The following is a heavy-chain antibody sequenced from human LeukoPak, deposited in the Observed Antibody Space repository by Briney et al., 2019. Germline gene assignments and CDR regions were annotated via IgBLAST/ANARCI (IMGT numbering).Heavy chain of an antibody. V-gene: IGHV3-30-3*01. CDR2: ISYDGSIK. CDR1: GFTFSSYA. D-gene: IGHD3-10*01. Sequence: GRSLRLSCAASGFTFSSYAMHWVRQAPGKGLEWVAVISYDGSIKYYADSVKGRFTISRDNSKNTLYLQMNSLRAEDTAVYYCARDSSGYGSRLQHWGQGTLVTVSS. J-gene: IGHJ1*01. CDR3: ARDSSGYGSRLQH.